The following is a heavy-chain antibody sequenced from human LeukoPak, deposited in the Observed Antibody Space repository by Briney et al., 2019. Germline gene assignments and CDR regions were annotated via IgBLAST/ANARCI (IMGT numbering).Heavy chain of an antibody. V-gene: IGHV3-33*01. CDR3: ARDFGFSPSSGYSFDY. J-gene: IGHJ4*02. CDR1: GFXFSRYG. CDR2: IWYDGSNR. D-gene: IGHD3-22*01. Sequence: GGSLRLSCAASGFXFSRYGIHWVRQAPGKGLEWEAVIWYDGSNRQYVDSVKGRFTISRDNSKNTLYLQMNSLRADDTAVYYCARDFGFSPSSGYSFDYWGQGTLVTVSS.